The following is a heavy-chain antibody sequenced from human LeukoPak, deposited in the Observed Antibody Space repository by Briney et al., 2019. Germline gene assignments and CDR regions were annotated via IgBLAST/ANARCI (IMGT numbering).Heavy chain of an antibody. CDR2: ISSSGSTI. CDR1: GFTFSSYE. Sequence: PGGSLRLSCAASGFTFSSYEMNWVRQAPGKGLEWVSYISSSGSTIYYADSVKGRFTISRDNAKNSLYLQMNSLRAEDTAVYYCARQTDYALYYWGQGTLVTVSS. V-gene: IGHV3-48*03. CDR3: ARQTDYALYY. J-gene: IGHJ4*02. D-gene: IGHD4-17*01.